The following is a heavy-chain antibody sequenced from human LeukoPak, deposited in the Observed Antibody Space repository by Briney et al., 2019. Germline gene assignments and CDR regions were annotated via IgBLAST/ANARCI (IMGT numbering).Heavy chain of an antibody. V-gene: IGHV1-46*01. CDR2: INPRGTST. Sequence: GASVKVSCKASGYSFTRHYMHWVRQAPGQGLEWMGLINPRGTSTIYAEKFQGRIIMTRDMSTTTDYMELSSLKSDDTAVYYCARGGVGATTYVWFDPWGQGTLVTVSS. D-gene: IGHD1-26*01. CDR3: ARGGVGATTYVWFDP. J-gene: IGHJ5*02. CDR1: GYSFTRHY.